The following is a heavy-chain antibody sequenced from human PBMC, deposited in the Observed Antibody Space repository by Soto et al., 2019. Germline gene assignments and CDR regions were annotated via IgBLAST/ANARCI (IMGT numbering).Heavy chain of an antibody. D-gene: IGHD1-1*01. CDR2: IYYSYSET. V-gene: IGHV5-51*01. CDR3: ASGALSTRTFDC. CDR1: GYNFAGYW. J-gene: IGHJ4*03. Sequence: PGESLKTSCKGSGYNFAGYWVAWVRQMPGKGLELMGIIYYSYSETRYRPSFQGQVIISADKSNSSTYLKWSSVRASDTDMYYCASGALSTRTFDCWGQGTPVTVSS.